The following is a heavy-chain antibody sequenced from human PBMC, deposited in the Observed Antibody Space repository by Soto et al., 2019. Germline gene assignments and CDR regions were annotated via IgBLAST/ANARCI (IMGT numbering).Heavy chain of an antibody. J-gene: IGHJ6*02. V-gene: IGHV3-30-3*01. D-gene: IGHD4-4*01. CDR1: GFTFSSYA. CDR2: ISYDGSNK. CDR3: ARDLVQYEAYGMDV. Sequence: GGSMRLSCAASGFTFSSYAMHWVRQAQGKGLEWVAVISYDGSNKYYADSVKGRFTIYRDNSENTMYLQMNRLRAEDTAVYYCARDLVQYEAYGMDVWGQGTTVTVSS.